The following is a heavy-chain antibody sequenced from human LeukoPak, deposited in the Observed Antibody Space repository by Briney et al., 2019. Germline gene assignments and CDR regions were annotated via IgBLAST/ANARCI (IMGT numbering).Heavy chain of an antibody. CDR1: GFIFSSYG. J-gene: IGHJ4*02. V-gene: IGHV3-23*01. D-gene: IGHD2-15*01. Sequence: GGSLRLSCAASGFIFSSYGMTWVRQAPGKGLEWVSSVSGSGGSTYYADSVRGRFTVSRDNSKNTLSLQMNSLRTEDTAVYYCAKDPQAYCSGGSCYLDYWGQGTLVTVSS. CDR3: AKDPQAYCSGGSCYLDY. CDR2: VSGSGGST.